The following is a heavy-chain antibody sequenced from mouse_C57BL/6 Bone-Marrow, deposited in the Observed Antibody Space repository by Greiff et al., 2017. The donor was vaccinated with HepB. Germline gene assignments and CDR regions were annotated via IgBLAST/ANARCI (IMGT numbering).Heavy chain of an antibody. J-gene: IGHJ4*01. CDR1: GYTFTDYY. V-gene: IGHV1-26*01. D-gene: IGHD2-5*01. CDR3: ARWDPAYYSNYYAMDY. Sequence: VQLQQSGPELVKPGASVKISCKASGYTFTDYYMNWVKQSHGKSLEWIGDINPNNGGTSYNQKFKGKATLTVDKSSSTAYMELRSLTSEDSAVYYCARWDPAYYSNYYAMDYWGQGTSVTVSS. CDR2: INPNNGGT.